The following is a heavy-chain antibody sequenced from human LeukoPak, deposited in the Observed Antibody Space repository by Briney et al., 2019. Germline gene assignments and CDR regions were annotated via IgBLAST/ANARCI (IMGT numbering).Heavy chain of an antibody. CDR2: MHRSVSTF. D-gene: IGHD3-10*01. CDR1: GFTFSSYE. J-gene: IGHJ4*02. CDR3: ARDFGAGWEEPKYSFDY. V-gene: IGHV3-48*03. Sequence: GASLRLSCAASGFTFSSYEMNWVRQAPGKGLEWVSYMHRSVSTFYYADSVKGRFTISRDNSKNTLYLQINSLKPEDTAVYYCARDFGAGWEEPKYSFDYWGQGILVTVNS.